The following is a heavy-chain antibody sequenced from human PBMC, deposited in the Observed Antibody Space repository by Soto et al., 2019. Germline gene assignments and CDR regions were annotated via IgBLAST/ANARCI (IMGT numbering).Heavy chain of an antibody. CDR3: ARDVGYCSSSTCLIDH. J-gene: IGHJ4*02. Sequence: SVKVSCKASGDTFSGYSISWVRQAPGQGLEWMGGVIPSLATANYPQKFQARVTVTTDTSTTTGYMELRSLRSDDTAVYYCARDVGYCSSSTCLIDHWGQGTLVTVSS. D-gene: IGHD2-2*01. V-gene: IGHV1-69*05. CDR2: VIPSLATA. CDR1: GDTFSGYS.